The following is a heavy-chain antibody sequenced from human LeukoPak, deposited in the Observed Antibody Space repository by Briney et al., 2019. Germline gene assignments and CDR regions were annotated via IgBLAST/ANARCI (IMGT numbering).Heavy chain of an antibody. CDR2: ISGSGGST. J-gene: IGHJ6*02. Sequence: GGSLRLSCAASGFTFSSYAMSWVRQAPGKGLEWVSAISGSGGSTYYADSVKGRFTISRDNSKNTLYLQMNSLRAEDTAVYYWARHGGGGTYYDFWSGYPFPTPENYYYYGMDVWGQGTTVTVSS. V-gene: IGHV3-23*01. CDR3: ARHGGGGTYYDFWSGYPFPTPENYYYYGMDV. CDR1: GFTFSSYA. D-gene: IGHD3-3*01.